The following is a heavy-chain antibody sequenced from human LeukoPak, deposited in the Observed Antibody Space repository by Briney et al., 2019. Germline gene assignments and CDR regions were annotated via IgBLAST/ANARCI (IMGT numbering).Heavy chain of an antibody. J-gene: IGHJ5*02. CDR3: ANLWFGELRPWFDP. D-gene: IGHD3-10*01. Sequence: SETLSLTCTVSGGSISSSTYYWGWIRQPPGKGLEWIGSIYYSGNTYYNPSLKSRVTISVDTSKNQFSLKLSSVTAADTAVYYCANLWFGELRPWFDPWGQGTLVTVSS. V-gene: IGHV4-39*07. CDR1: GGSISSSTYY. CDR2: IYYSGNT.